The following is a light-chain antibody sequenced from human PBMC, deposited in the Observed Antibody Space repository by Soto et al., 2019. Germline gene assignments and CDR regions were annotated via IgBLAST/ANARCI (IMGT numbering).Light chain of an antibody. J-gene: IGKJ4*01. CDR2: VAS. CDR3: QQYNVWPLT. Sequence: EIVMTQSPATLSVSPGERATLSCRPSQSVSSNLAWYQQKPGPTPNLLIYVASTRATGIPARSSGSGSGTEFTLTISSLQSEDFAVYYCQQYNVWPLTFGGGTKVEFK. CDR1: QSVSSN. V-gene: IGKV3-15*01.